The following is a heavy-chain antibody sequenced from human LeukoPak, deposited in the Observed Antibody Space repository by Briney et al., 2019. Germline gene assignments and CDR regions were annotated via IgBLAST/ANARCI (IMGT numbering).Heavy chain of an antibody. CDR2: INHSGST. J-gene: IGHJ5*02. CDR3: ARGGGRYYYGSGKWFDL. D-gene: IGHD3-10*01. CDR1: GGSFSGYY. V-gene: IGHV4-34*01. Sequence: KPSETLSLTCAVYGGSFSGYYWSWIRQPPGKGLEWIGEINHSGSTNYNPSLKSRVTISVDTSKNQFSLKLSSVTAADTAVYYCARGGGRYYYGSGKWFDLWGQGTLVTVSS.